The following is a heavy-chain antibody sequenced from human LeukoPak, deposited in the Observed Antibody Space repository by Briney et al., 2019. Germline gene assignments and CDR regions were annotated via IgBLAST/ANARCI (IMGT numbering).Heavy chain of an antibody. CDR2: IYHSGST. V-gene: IGHV4-4*02. J-gene: IGHJ4*02. D-gene: IGHD3-16*02. Sequence: SETLSLTCAVSGGSISSSNRWSWVRQPPGKGLEWIGEIYHSGSTNYNPSLKSRVTISVDKSKNQFSLKLSSVTAADTAVYHCARATGLGELSPDYWGQGTLVTVSS. CDR1: GGSISSSNR. CDR3: ARATGLGELSPDY.